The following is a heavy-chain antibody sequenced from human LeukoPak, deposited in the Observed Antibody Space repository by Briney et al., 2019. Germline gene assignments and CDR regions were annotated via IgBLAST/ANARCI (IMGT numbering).Heavy chain of an antibody. Sequence: PGGSLRLSCAASGFTFSDYYMSWIRQAPGKGLEWVSYTSSSGRTIYYADSVKGRFTISRANAKTSLYLQMNSLRAEDTAVYYCARDRTYYYGSGSYYFDFWGQGTLVTVSS. D-gene: IGHD3-10*01. CDR3: ARDRTYYYGSGSYYFDF. CDR2: TSSSGRTI. J-gene: IGHJ4*02. CDR1: GFTFSDYY. V-gene: IGHV3-11*01.